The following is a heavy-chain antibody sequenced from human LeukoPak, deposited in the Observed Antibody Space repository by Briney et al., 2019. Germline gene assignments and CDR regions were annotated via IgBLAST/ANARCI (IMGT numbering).Heavy chain of an antibody. J-gene: IGHJ6*03. Sequence: GGSLRLSCAASGFTFSSYGMHWVRQAPGKGLEWVAFIRYDGSNKYYADSVKGRFTISRDNAKNSLYLQMNSLRAEDTAVYYCARVDTAMGGEYYYYMDVWGKGTTVTVSS. CDR2: IRYDGSNK. CDR1: GFTFSSYG. V-gene: IGHV3-30*02. CDR3: ARVDTAMGGEYYYYMDV. D-gene: IGHD5-18*01.